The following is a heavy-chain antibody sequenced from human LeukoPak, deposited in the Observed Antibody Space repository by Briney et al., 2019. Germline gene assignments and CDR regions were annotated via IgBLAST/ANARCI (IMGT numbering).Heavy chain of an antibody. Sequence: ETLSLTCTVSGGSISSYYWCWIRQPPGKGLEWIGYIYYSGSTNYNPSLKSRVTISVDTSKNQFSLTLSSVTAADTAVYYCARVRGNYFPDYWGQGTLVTVSS. CDR1: GGSISSYY. J-gene: IGHJ4*02. CDR2: IYYSGST. V-gene: IGHV4-59*01. CDR3: ARVRGNYFPDY. D-gene: IGHD4-11*01.